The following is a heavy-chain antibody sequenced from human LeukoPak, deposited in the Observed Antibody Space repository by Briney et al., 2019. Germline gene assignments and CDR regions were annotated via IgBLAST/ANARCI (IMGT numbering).Heavy chain of an antibody. J-gene: IGHJ4*02. CDR2: ITPLFGTA. V-gene: IGHV1-69*05. D-gene: IGHD3-3*01. CDR1: GGTFSKYT. Sequence: GASVKVSCKASGGTFSKYTISWVRQRPGQGLEWMGGITPLFGTANYAQKFQGRVTITTDTSTSTAYMELRSLRSDDTAVYYCARVGAIFGVVIIGGVDYWGQGTLVTVSS. CDR3: ARVGAIFGVVIIGGVDY.